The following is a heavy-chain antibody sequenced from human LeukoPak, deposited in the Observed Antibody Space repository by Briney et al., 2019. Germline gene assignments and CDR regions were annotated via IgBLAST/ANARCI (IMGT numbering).Heavy chain of an antibody. CDR1: GFTFSSYG. V-gene: IGHV3-23*01. Sequence: GGSLRLSCAASGFTFSSYGMGWVRQAPGKGLEWVSAVSGSGGTTHYADSVKGRFTISRDNSKNTMYLQMNSLRAEDTAVYYCAKGGKWDVTPFDYWGQGTLVTVSS. J-gene: IGHJ4*02. CDR2: VSGSGGTT. D-gene: IGHD1-26*01. CDR3: AKGGKWDVTPFDY.